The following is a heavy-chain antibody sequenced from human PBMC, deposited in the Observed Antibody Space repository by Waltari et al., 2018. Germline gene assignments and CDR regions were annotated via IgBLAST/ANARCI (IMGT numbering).Heavy chain of an antibody. Sequence: QVQLVQSGAEVKKPGSSVKVSCKASGDTFSRYAISLVRQAPGQGLEWMGTSVPSFGTANYARKFQGRVTLTADKSTSTAYMELNSLTFEDTAIYFCARDGPYEGAPRCFDYWGQGTLVTVSS. CDR1: GDTFSRYA. D-gene: IGHD3-16*01. J-gene: IGHJ4*02. V-gene: IGHV1-69*08. CDR2: SVPSFGTA. CDR3: ARDGPYEGAPRCFDY.